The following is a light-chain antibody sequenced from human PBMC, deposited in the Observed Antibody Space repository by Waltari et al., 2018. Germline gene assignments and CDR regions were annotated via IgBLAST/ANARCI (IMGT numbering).Light chain of an antibody. J-gene: IGKJ1*01. CDR1: QGISIY. CDR2: YAN. V-gene: IGKV1-17*01. Sequence: DIQMSQSPSSLSASVGDRVTITCRASQGISIYLNWYQQKPGKAPKLLIYYANSLASGVPSRFSGSGSGTELTLTINSLQPEDFATYYCQQGNTYPWTFGQGTKVDIK. CDR3: QQGNTYPWT.